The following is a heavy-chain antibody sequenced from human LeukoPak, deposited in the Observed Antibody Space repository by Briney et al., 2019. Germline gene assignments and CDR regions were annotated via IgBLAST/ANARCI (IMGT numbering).Heavy chain of an antibody. CDR3: AKDLLAATIDYYFDY. V-gene: IGHV3-23*01. D-gene: IGHD5-12*01. CDR1: GFTFSTYW. Sequence: GGSLSLSCAASGFTFSTYWMHWVRQAPGKGLEWVSVISGSGGRTYYADSVKGRFTISRDNSKNTLYVQMNSLRAEDTAVYYCAKDLLAATIDYYFDYWGQGTLVTVSS. J-gene: IGHJ4*02. CDR2: ISGSGGRT.